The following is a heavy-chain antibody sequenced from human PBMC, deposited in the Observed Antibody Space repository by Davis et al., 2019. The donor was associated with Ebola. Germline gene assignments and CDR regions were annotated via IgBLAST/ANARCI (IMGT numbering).Heavy chain of an antibody. D-gene: IGHD3-22*01. V-gene: IGHV4-4*07. J-gene: IGHJ5*02. CDR1: GGSISSYY. Sequence: PSETLSLTCTVSGGSISSYYWSWIRQPAGKGLEWIGRIYTSGSTNYNPSLKSRVTMSVDTSKNQFSLKLSSVTAADTAVYYCARGPYRYYDSSGYYHLYNWFDPWGQGTLVTVSS. CDR2: IYTSGST. CDR3: ARGPYRYYDSSGYYHLYNWFDP.